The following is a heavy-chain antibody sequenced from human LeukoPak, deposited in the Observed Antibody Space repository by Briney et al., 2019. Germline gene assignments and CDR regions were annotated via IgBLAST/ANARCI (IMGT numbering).Heavy chain of an antibody. CDR3: AKSETGSIPYFNS. J-gene: IGHJ4*02. CDR2: IGATGGKT. CDR1: GFTFSSYS. V-gene: IGHV3-23*01. D-gene: IGHD1-1*01. Sequence: GGSLRLSCVAAGFTFSSYSMSWVRQAPGNGLEWVSTIGATGGKTFYAEPLKGRFTISRANSRNTLYLQMNSLRAEDAVVYYCAKSETGSIPYFNSWGQGTLVTVSS.